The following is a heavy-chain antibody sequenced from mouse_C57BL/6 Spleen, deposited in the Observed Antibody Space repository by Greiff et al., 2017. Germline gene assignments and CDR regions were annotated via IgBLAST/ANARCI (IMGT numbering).Heavy chain of an antibody. CDR3: ARKNYSNWYFDV. D-gene: IGHD2-5*01. CDR1: GYSFTGYY. V-gene: IGHV1-42*01. CDR2: INPSTGGT. J-gene: IGHJ1*03. Sequence: EVQLQQSGPELVKPGASVKISCKASGYSFTGYYMNWVKQSPEKSLEWIGEINPSTGGTTYNPKFKAKATLTVDKSSSTAYMQLKSLTSEDSAVYYCARKNYSNWYFDVWGTGTTVTVSS.